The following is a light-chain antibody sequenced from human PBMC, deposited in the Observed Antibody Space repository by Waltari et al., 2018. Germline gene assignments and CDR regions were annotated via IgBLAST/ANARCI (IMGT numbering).Light chain of an antibody. CDR2: EAS. CDR1: QSLGRL. V-gene: IGKV1-5*03. J-gene: IGKJ1*01. CDR3: QQYDFFWT. Sequence: EMQMTQSPSNLSASIGDRDTITCRASQSLGRLLAWYQQKPGKAPKLLIYEASSLGSGVPSRFSGSGSETEFTLTISSLQPDDFATYYCQQYDFFWTFGQGTKVEIK.